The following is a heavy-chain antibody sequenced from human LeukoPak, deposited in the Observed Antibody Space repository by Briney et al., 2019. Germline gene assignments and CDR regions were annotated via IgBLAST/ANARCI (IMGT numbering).Heavy chain of an antibody. CDR3: AKTYRDYFDS. V-gene: IGHV3-23*01. J-gene: IGHJ4*02. Sequence: GGSLRLSCVGSGFTFNSYATNWVRHAPGKGLQWVSTISASGASTFYADSVKGRFTISRDNSKNTVSLQVNSLRVEDTSIYYCAKTYRDYFDSWGLGTLVTVSS. D-gene: IGHD5-18*01. CDR2: ISASGAST. CDR1: GFTFNSYA.